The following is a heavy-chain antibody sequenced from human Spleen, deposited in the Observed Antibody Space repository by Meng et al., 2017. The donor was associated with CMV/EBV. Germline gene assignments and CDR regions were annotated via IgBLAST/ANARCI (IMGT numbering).Heavy chain of an antibody. CDR2: IYYSGST. J-gene: IGHJ4*02. V-gene: IGHV4-39*01. Sequence: SETLSLTCTVSGGSISSSSYYWGWIRQPPGKGLEWIGSIYYSGSTYYNPSLKSRVTISVDTSKNQFSLKLSSVTAADTAAYYCARLPIVVVPAAIDYWGQGTLVTVSS. CDR1: GGSISSSSYY. CDR3: ARLPIVVVPAAIDY. D-gene: IGHD2-2*01.